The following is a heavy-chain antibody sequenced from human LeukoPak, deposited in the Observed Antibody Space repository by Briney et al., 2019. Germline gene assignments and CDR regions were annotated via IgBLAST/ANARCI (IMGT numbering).Heavy chain of an antibody. CDR2: IVVGSGNT. CDR1: GFTFTSSA. Sequence: SVKVSCKASGFTFTSSAMQWVRQARGQRLEWIGWIVVGSGNTNYAQKFQERVTITRDMSTSTAYMELSSLRSEDTAVYYCAADYYYDSSGYFPPGGCWGQGTLVTVSS. CDR3: AADYYYDSSGYFPPGGC. J-gene: IGHJ4*02. D-gene: IGHD3-22*01. V-gene: IGHV1-58*02.